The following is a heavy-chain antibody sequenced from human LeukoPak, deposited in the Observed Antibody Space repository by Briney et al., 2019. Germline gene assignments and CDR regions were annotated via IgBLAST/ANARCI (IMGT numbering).Heavy chain of an antibody. CDR1: GYTFTSYG. CDR3: FQAKAGIRYFVPWGYFDY. V-gene: IGHV1-18*01. D-gene: IGHD3-9*01. CDR2: ISAYNGNT. J-gene: IGHJ4*02. Sequence: ASVKVSCKASGYTFTSYGSSWVLQAPGQGLEWIVWISAYNGNTNYAQKLQGRVTMTTDTSTSTAYMELSSLRFEDTAVYFFFQAKAGIRYFVPWGYFDYWGQGTLVTVSS.